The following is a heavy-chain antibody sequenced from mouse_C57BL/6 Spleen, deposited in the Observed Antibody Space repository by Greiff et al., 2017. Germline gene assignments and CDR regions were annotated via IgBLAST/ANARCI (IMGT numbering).Heavy chain of an antibody. D-gene: IGHD1-1*01. Sequence: QVQLQQSGAELVKPGASVKLSCKASGYTFTGYTIHWVKQRSGQGLEWIGWFYPGSGSIKYNEKFKDKATLTADKSSSTAYMELSRLTSENSAVYFCARREAIGTVDPCYFDVWGTGTTVTVSS. CDR2: FYPGSGSI. CDR3: ARREAIGTVDPCYFDV. J-gene: IGHJ1*03. V-gene: IGHV1-62-2*01. CDR1: GYTFTGYT.